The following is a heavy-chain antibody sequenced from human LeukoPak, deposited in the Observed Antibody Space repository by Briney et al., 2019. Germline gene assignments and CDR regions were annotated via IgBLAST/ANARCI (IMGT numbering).Heavy chain of an antibody. CDR3: AKGRTAYCSSTSCYTIDY. CDR2: ISGSGGST. CDR1: GFTFSSYA. V-gene: IGHV3-23*01. Sequence: GGSLRLSCAAPGFTFSSYAMSWVRQAPGKGLEWVSGISGSGGSTYYADSVKGRFTISSDNSKNTLYLQMNSLRAEDTAVYYCAKGRTAYCSSTSCYTIDYWGQGTLVTVSS. J-gene: IGHJ4*02. D-gene: IGHD2-2*02.